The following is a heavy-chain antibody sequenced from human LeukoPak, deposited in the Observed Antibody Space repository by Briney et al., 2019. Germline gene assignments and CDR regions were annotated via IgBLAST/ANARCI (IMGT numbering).Heavy chain of an antibody. J-gene: IGHJ4*02. D-gene: IGHD6-19*01. CDR3: ARFPLEPYTSGAIDY. V-gene: IGHV4-4*07. CDR2: IYTSGST. CDR1: GGSISSYY. Sequence: PSETLSLTCTVSGGSISSYYWSWIRQPAGKGLEWIGRIYTSGSTYYNPSLKSRVTMSVDTSKNQFSLRLSSVTAADTAVYYCARFPLEPYTSGAIDYWGQGTLVTVSS.